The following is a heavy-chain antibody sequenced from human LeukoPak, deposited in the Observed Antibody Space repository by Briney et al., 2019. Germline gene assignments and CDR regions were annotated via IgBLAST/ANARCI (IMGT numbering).Heavy chain of an antibody. CDR3: AELTSMVEQY. CDR2: INSDGSST. J-gene: IGHJ4*02. V-gene: IGHV3-74*01. CDR1: GLTLSRYW. Sequence: GGSLRLSCAASGLTLSRYWMHWVRQAPGKGLVWVSRINSDGSSTRYADSVKGRFTISRDNAKNTLYLQMNSLRAEHTAVYYCAELTSMVEQYWGQGTLVTVSS. D-gene: IGHD3-10*01.